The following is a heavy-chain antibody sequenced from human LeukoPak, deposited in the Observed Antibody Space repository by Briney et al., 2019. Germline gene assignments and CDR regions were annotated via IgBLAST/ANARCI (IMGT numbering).Heavy chain of an antibody. CDR1: GFTFDDYA. Sequence: PGGSLRLSCAASGFTFDDYAMHWVRQVPGKGLEWVSLISGDGDNTYYADSVKGRFTIPRDNSKNSLYLQMNSLRTEDTALYYCARSIHLPDYWGQGTLVTVSS. CDR2: ISGDGDNT. J-gene: IGHJ4*02. CDR3: ARSIHLPDY. V-gene: IGHV3-43*02. D-gene: IGHD6-6*01.